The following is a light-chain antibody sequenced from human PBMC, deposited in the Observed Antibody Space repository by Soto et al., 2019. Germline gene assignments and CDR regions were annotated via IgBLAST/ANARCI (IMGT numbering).Light chain of an antibody. V-gene: IGLV2-8*01. J-gene: IGLJ2*01. CDR3: SSNAGSNNLV. Sequence: QSVLTQPPSASGTPGQSVTIPCTGTSSDVGDYNYVSWYQQHPGKAPKLVIYEVSRRPSGVPDRFSGSKSGKTASLTVSGLQAEDEADYYCSSNAGSNNLVFGGGTKVTVL. CDR1: SSDVGDYNY. CDR2: EVS.